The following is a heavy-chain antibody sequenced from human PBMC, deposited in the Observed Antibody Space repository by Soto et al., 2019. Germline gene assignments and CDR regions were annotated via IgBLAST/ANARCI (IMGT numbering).Heavy chain of an antibody. CDR1: GYTFTSYG. CDR2: ISAYNGNT. D-gene: IGHD6-13*01. CDR3: AREVQQLIAFDI. Sequence: ASAKVSCKASGYTFTSYGISWVRQAPGQGLEWMGWISAYNGNTNYAQKLQGRVTMTTDTSTSTAYMELRSLRSDDTAVYYCAREVQQLIAFDIWGQGTMVTVSS. J-gene: IGHJ3*02. V-gene: IGHV1-18*01.